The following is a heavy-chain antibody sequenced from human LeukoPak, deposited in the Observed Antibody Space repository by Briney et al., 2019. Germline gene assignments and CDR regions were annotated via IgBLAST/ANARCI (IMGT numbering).Heavy chain of an antibody. V-gene: IGHV4-59*01. CDR3: GRWKDY. CDR2: IYYSGST. Sequence: SETLSLTCTVPGGSISSYYWSWIRQAPGKGLEWIGHIYYSGSTNYNPSLKSRVTISVDTPKNQFSLKLSSVTAADTAVYYCGRWKDYWGQGTLVTVSS. D-gene: IGHD1-1*01. J-gene: IGHJ4*02. CDR1: GGSISSYY.